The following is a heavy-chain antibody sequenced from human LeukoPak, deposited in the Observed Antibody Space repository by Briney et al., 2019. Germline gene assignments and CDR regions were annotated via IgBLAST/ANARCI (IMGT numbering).Heavy chain of an antibody. CDR2: IYYSGST. CDR1: GGSISSYY. Sequence: SETLSLTCTVSGGSISSYYWSWIRQPPGKGLEWIGYIYYSGSTNYNPSLKSRVTISVDTSKNQFSLKLSSVTAADTAVHYCARDRSSWRFDYWGQGTLVTVSS. D-gene: IGHD6-13*01. V-gene: IGHV4-59*01. CDR3: ARDRSSWRFDY. J-gene: IGHJ4*02.